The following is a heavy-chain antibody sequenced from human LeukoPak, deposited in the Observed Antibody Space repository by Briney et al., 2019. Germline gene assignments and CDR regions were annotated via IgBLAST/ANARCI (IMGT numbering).Heavy chain of an antibody. CDR1: GGSISSYN. J-gene: IGHJ4*02. V-gene: IGHV4-59*08. D-gene: IGHD5-18*01. CDR2: IYYSGST. CDR3: ASLGYSYGPVNF. Sequence: SETLSLTCTVSGGSISSYNWRWIRQPPGNGLERIGYIYYSGSTNYNPSLKGRVTISVDTSKSQFSLKLSSVTAADTAVYYCASLGYSYGPVNFWGQGTLVTVSS.